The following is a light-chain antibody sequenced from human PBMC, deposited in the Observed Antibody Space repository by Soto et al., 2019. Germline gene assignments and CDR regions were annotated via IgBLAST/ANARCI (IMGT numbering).Light chain of an antibody. CDR2: GAS. V-gene: IGKV3D-20*02. J-gene: IGKJ4*01. CDR1: HSHNSSY. CDR3: QQSTT. Sequence: EIVVTLSPATLSLSPGERATLSWRASHSHNSSYLAWYQQKPGQAPRLLVYGASSRAAGFPDRFSGSESGTDFSLPITRLEPVDFAVHYCQQSTTFGGGTKVDIK.